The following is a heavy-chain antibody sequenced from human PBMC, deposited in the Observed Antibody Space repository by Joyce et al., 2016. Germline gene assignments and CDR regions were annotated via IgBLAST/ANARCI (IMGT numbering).Heavy chain of an antibody. Sequence: DVQLVESGGGLVQPGGSLRLSCTASGFTVGGNYMSWVRQVAGKGLEWVAVIHSGGDTFYADFVKGRFTISRDNSMNTFSLQMNSLRAEDSAVYYCARDMWRSPGMGGYYFDYWGQGTLVTVSS. CDR3: ARDMWRSPGMGGYYFDY. D-gene: IGHD1-14*01. J-gene: IGHJ4*02. CDR1: GFTVGGNY. CDR2: IHSGGDT. V-gene: IGHV3-66*01.